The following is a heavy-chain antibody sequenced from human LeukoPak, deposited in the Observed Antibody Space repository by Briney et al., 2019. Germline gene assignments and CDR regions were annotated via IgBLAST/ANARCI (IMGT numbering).Heavy chain of an antibody. D-gene: IGHD3-22*01. Sequence: GGSLRLSCAASGFTFSTYSMNWVRQAPGKGLEWVSSISSSSSYIYYADSVKGRFTISRDNAKNSLYLQMNSLRAEDAAVYYCARDGYQYYYDSSGYKYYFDYWGQGTLVTVSS. CDR2: ISSSSSYI. V-gene: IGHV3-21*01. CDR1: GFTFSTYS. CDR3: ARDGYQYYYDSSGYKYYFDY. J-gene: IGHJ4*02.